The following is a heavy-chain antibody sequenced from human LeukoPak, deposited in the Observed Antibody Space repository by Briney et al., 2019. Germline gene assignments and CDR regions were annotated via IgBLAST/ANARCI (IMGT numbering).Heavy chain of an antibody. D-gene: IGHD4-23*01. J-gene: IGHJ4*02. Sequence: PSETLSLTCTVSGGSISSYYWSWIRQPPGKGLEWIGYIYYSGSTNYNPSLKSRVTMSVDTSKNQFSLKLTSVTAADTAVYYCARDPNDYGGESDYWGQGTLVTVSS. V-gene: IGHV4-59*12. CDR1: GGSISSYY. CDR3: ARDPNDYGGESDY. CDR2: IYYSGST.